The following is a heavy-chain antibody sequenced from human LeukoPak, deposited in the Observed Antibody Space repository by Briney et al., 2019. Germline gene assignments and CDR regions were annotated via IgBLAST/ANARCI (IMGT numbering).Heavy chain of an antibody. D-gene: IGHD2-2*02. CDR1: GDSISSDNYY. J-gene: IGHJ4*02. CDR2: IYYGGSP. V-gene: IGHV4-39*07. Sequence: SETLSLTCTVSGDSISSDNYYWGWIRQSPGKGLEWIGGIYYGGSPYYNPSLESRVTMSVDTSKSQFSLRLCSVTTADTAMYYCARSSDCSRASCFTSYFDSWGQGTLVTVSS. CDR3: ARSSDCSRASCFTSYFDS.